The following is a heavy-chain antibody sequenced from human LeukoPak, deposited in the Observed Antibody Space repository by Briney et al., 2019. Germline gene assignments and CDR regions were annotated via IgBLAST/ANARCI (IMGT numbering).Heavy chain of an antibody. CDR2: ISWNSGSI. CDR1: GFTFDDYA. V-gene: IGHV3-9*01. D-gene: IGHD3-22*01. J-gene: IGHJ3*02. CDR3: AKVSNLYDSSGYYGAFDI. Sequence: GGSLRLSCAASGFTFDDYAMHWVRQAPGKGLEWVSGISWNSGSIGYADSVKGRFTISRDNAKNSLYPQMNSLRAEDTALYYCAKVSNLYDSSGYYGAFDIWGQGTMVTVSS.